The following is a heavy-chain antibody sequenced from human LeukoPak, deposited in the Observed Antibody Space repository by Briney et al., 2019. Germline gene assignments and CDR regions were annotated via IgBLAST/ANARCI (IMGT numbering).Heavy chain of an antibody. D-gene: IGHD3-22*01. CDR2: INPNSGGT. J-gene: IGHJ6*02. V-gene: IGHV1-2*02. CDR1: GYTFTGYY. CDR3: ARLYYDSSGYYYDYYYYGMDV. Sequence: GASVKVSCKASGYTFTGYYMHWVRQAPGQGLEWMGWINPNSGGTNYAQKFQGRVTMTRDASISTAYMELSRLRSDDTAVYYCARLYYDSSGYYYDYYYYGMDVWGQGTTVTVSS.